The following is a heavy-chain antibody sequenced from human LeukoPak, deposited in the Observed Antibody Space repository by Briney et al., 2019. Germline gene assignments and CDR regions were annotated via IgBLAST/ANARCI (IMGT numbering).Heavy chain of an antibody. CDR2: ISAYNGNT. Sequence: ASVKVSCKASGYTFTSYGISWVRQAPAQGLEWMGWISAYNGNTNYAQKLQGRVTMTTDTSTSTAYMELRSLRSDDTAVYYFARTYYDILTGYRARGGWFDPWGQGTLVTVSS. CDR1: GYTFTSYG. V-gene: IGHV1-18*01. CDR3: ARTYYDILTGYRARGGWFDP. D-gene: IGHD3-9*01. J-gene: IGHJ5*02.